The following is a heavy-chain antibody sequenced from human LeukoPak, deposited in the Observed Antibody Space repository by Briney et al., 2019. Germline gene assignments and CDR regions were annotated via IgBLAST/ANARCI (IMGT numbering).Heavy chain of an antibody. D-gene: IGHD3-10*01. V-gene: IGHV3-33*06. CDR1: GFTFRNYG. Sequence: GGSLRLSCAASGFTFRNYGMHWVRQAPGKGLEWVAVIWYDGSNRYYADSVKGRFTISRDSSKNTLSLEMNSLRAEDTAVYYCAKDRITMVRGVPNDAFDIWGQGTMVTVSS. CDR2: IWYDGSNR. J-gene: IGHJ3*02. CDR3: AKDRITMVRGVPNDAFDI.